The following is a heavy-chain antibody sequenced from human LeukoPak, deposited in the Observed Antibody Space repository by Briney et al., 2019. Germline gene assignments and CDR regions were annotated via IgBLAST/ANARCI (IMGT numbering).Heavy chain of an antibody. CDR2: ISDRARNT. J-gene: IGHJ4*02. CDR1: GXTFSSYT. D-gene: IGHD4-11*01. V-gene: IGHV3-23*01. CDR3: TTRLQHHFDY. Sequence: PGGSLRLSCATSGXTFSSYTVNWVRQTPGKGLEWVSTISDRARNTHYADSVNGRFTISRDDFLNMVYLQMDRLTVEDTAVYYCTTRLQHHFDYWGQGTQVTVSS.